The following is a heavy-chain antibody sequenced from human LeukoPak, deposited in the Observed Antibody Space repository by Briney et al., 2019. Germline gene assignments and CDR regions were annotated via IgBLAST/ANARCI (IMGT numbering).Heavy chain of an antibody. CDR1: GYKLTDNW. Sequence: ASAKVFCKAFGYKLTDNWIHWVRQAPGQGLEWMGWLNTKTGATNIAQKFQGRGTMTRDTSVNTAYIEVSRLTSDDTAVYLCARGVVACPNWGQGTLVTVSS. J-gene: IGHJ4*02. CDR2: LNTKTGAT. CDR3: ARGVVACPN. D-gene: IGHD2-15*01. V-gene: IGHV1-2*02.